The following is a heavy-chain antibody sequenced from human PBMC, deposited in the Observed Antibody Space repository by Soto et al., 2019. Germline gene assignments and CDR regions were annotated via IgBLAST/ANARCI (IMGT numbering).Heavy chain of an antibody. CDR1: GYTFFTYD. D-gene: IGHD5-12*01. CDR3: ARHHGPTTSENWFDP. Sequence: GASVKVSCKASGYTFFTYDISWVRRAPGQGLEWMGWISTYSGDTKYAQKFRGRVTMTTDTSTTTAYLELRSLRSDDTAVYYCARHHGPTTSENWFDPWGQGTLVTVSS. V-gene: IGHV1-18*01. J-gene: IGHJ5*02. CDR2: ISTYSGDT.